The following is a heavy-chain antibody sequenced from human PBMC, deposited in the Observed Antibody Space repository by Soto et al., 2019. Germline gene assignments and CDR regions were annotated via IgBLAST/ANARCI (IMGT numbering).Heavy chain of an antibody. V-gene: IGHV1-24*01. CDR2: FDPEDGET. J-gene: IGHJ4*02. CDR3: AAWDSVVVAATDEN. D-gene: IGHD2-15*01. Sequence: GASVKVSCKVSGYTLTELSMHWVRQAPGKGLEWMGGFDPEDGETIYAQKFQGRVTMTEDTSTDTAYMELSSLRSEDTAVYYCAAWDSVVVAATDENWGQGTLVTVSS. CDR1: GYTLTELS.